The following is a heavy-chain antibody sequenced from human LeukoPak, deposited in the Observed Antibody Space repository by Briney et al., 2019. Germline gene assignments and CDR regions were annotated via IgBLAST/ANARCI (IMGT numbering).Heavy chain of an antibody. J-gene: IGHJ2*01. Sequence: PGGSLRLSCAASGFTFSNYAMHWVRQAPGKGLERVAVISYDGSNKYYADSVKGRFTISRDNSKITLYLQMNSLRAEDTAVYYCARDYGDYVWEWYFDLWGRGTLVTVSS. CDR3: ARDYGDYVWEWYFDL. CDR1: GFTFSNYA. CDR2: ISYDGSNK. V-gene: IGHV3-30*04. D-gene: IGHD4-17*01.